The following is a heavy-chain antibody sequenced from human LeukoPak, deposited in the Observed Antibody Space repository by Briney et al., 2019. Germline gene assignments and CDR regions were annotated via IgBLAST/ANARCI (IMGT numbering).Heavy chain of an antibody. CDR1: GFTFSSYA. V-gene: IGHV3-23*01. CDR2: ISGSGGST. J-gene: IGHJ4*02. CDR3: AGGGIRHYYFDY. Sequence: GGSLRLSCAASGFTFSSYAMSWVRQAPGKGLEWVSAISGSGGSTYYADSVKGRFTISRDNSKNTLYLQMNSLRAEDTAVYYCAGGGIRHYYFDYWGQGTLVTVSS. D-gene: IGHD3-16*01.